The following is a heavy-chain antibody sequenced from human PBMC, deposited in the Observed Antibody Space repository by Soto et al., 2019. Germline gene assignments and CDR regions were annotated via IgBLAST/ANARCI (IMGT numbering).Heavy chain of an antibody. CDR3: ARHSERIARIGWFDT. D-gene: IGHD6-13*01. Sequence: EVQLVESGGGLVQPGGSLRLSCAASGFTFSSYSMNWVRQAPGKGLEWVSYISSSSSTIYYAVSVKGRFTISRDNAKNSTYLQMNSRRGEDTAVYYCARHSERIARIGWFDTWGQGTLVTVSS. J-gene: IGHJ5*02. CDR2: ISSSSSTI. V-gene: IGHV3-48*01. CDR1: GFTFSSYS.